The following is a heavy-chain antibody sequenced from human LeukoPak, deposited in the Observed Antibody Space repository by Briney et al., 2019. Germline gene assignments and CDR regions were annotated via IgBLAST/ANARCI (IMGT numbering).Heavy chain of an antibody. CDR3: ARLPDP. V-gene: IGHV4-34*01. J-gene: IGHJ5*02. CDR2: INHSGST. CDR1: GGSFSGYY. Sequence: SESLSLTCAVYGGSFSGYYWSWIRQPPGKGLEWIGEINHSGSTNYNPSLKSRVTISVDTSKNQFSLKLSSVTAADTAVYYCARLPDPWGQGTLVTVSS.